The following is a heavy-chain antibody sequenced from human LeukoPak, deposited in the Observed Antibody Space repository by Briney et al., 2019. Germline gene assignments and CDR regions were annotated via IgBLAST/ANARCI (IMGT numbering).Heavy chain of an antibody. CDR2: IYYSGST. J-gene: IGHJ4*02. V-gene: IGHV4-39*01. D-gene: IGHD5-12*01. Sequence: GSLRLSCAVSGLTFPRLDMSWVRQPPGKGLEWIGSIYYSGSTYYNPSLKSRVTISVDTSKNQFSLKLSSVTAADTAVYYCATHGGYDSIVEYYFDYRGQGTLVTVSS. CDR3: ATHGGYDSIVEYYFDY. CDR1: GLTFPRLD.